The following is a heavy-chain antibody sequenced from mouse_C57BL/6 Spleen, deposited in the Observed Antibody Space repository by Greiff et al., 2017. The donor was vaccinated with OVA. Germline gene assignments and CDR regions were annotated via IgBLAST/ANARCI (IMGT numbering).Heavy chain of an antibody. CDR1: GYTFTSYW. D-gene: IGHD2-3*01. V-gene: IGHV1-61*01. Sequence: VQLQQPGAELVRPGSSVKLSCKASGYTFTSYWMDWVKQRPGQGLEWIGNIYPSDSETHYNQKFKDKATLTVDKSSSTAYMQLSSLTSEDSAVYYCARAGYYSAGSAYWGQGTLVTVSA. CDR2: IYPSDSET. J-gene: IGHJ3*01. CDR3: ARAGYYSAGSAY.